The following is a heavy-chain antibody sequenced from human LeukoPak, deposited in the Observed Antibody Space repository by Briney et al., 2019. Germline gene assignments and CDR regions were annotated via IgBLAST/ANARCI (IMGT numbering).Heavy chain of an antibody. D-gene: IGHD1-26*01. CDR3: ARQMWERGSFDY. V-gene: IGHV4-34*01. J-gene: IGHJ4*02. CDR1: GGSFSGYY. Sequence: SETLSLTCAVYGGSFSGYYWSWIRQPPGKGLEWIGEINHSGSTNYNASLKSRVTISVDTSKNQFSLKLSSVTAAGTAVYYCARQMWERGSFDYWGQGTLVTVSS. CDR2: INHSGST.